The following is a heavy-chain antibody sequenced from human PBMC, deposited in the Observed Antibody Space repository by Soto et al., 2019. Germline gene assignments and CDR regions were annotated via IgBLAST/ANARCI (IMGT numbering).Heavy chain of an antibody. J-gene: IGHJ4*02. CDR3: ARTRGPSDTAYDTDY. V-gene: IGHV1-18*01. D-gene: IGHD5-18*01. CDR1: GYTFTSYG. Sequence: ASVKVSCKASGYTFTSYGISWVRQAPGQGLEWMGWISAYNGNTNYAQKLQGRVTMTTDTSTSTAYMELRSLRSDDTAVYYCARTRGPSDTAYDTDYWGQGTLVTVSS. CDR2: ISAYNGNT.